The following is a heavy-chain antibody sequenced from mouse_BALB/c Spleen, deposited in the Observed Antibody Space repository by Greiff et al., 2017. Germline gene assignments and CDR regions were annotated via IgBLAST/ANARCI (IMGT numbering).Heavy chain of an antibody. CDR2: IYPYNGGT. Sequence: EVQLQQSGPELVKPGASVKISCKASGYTFTDYNMHWVKQSHGKSLEWIGYIYPYNGGTGYNQKFKSKATLTVDNSSSTAYMELRSLTSEDSAVYYCARSYRYDGFAYWGQGTLVTVSA. J-gene: IGHJ3*01. CDR3: ARSYRYDGFAY. CDR1: GYTFTDYN. V-gene: IGHV1S29*02. D-gene: IGHD2-14*01.